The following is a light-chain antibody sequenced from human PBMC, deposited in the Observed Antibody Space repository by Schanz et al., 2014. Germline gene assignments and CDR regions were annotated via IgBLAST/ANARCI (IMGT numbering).Light chain of an antibody. CDR2: DVS. Sequence: QSVLTQPRSVSGSPGQSVTISCTGTSSDVGAYNDVSWYQQHPGKAPKLMIYDVSNRPPGVSNRFSGSKSGNTASLTISGLQAEDEANYYCCSYAGSPWLFGGGTKVTVL. CDR3: CSYAGSPWL. V-gene: IGLV2-11*01. CDR1: SSDVGAYND. J-gene: IGLJ3*02.